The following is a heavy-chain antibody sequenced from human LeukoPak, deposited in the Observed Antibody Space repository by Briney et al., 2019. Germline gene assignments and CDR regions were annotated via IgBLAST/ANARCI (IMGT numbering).Heavy chain of an antibody. D-gene: IGHD3-10*01. CDR3: ARTYYYSDFDY. J-gene: IGHJ4*02. CDR2: ISAYTGNT. V-gene: IGHV1-18*01. CDR1: GYTFTSYG. Sequence: ASVKVSCNAAGYTFTSYGISGVRQAPGQGLEWMGWISAYTGNTNYAQKLQGRVTMTTDTSTSTAYMELRSLRSDDTAVYYCARTYYYSDFDYWGQGTLVTVSS.